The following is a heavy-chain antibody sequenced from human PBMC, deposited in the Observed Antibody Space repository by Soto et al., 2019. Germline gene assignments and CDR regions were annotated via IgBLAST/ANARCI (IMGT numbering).Heavy chain of an antibody. D-gene: IGHD1-1*01. Sequence: QVPLVHSGAEGKKPGASVKCSCKASGYTFTSYGITWVRQAPGQGLAWMGWISAHNGNTDYAQKLQGRVIVTRDTSTSTAYMELMSLISDDTAVYYCARGRYGDYWGQGALVTVSS. CDR3: ARGRYGDY. V-gene: IGHV1-18*01. CDR2: ISAHNGNT. J-gene: IGHJ4*02. CDR1: GYTFTSYG.